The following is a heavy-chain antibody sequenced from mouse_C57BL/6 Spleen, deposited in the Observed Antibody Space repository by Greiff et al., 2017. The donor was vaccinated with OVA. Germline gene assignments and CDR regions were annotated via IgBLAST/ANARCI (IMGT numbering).Heavy chain of an antibody. CDR2: IYPGDGDT. Sequence: QVQLQQSGPELVKPGASVKISCMASGYAFSSSWMNWVKQRPGKGLEWIGRIYPGDGDTNYNGKFKGKATLTADKSSSTAYMQLSSLTSEDSAVYFCARDDGDYWGQGTTLTVSS. CDR3: ARDDGDY. CDR1: GYAFSSSW. J-gene: IGHJ2*01. V-gene: IGHV1-82*01. D-gene: IGHD2-3*01.